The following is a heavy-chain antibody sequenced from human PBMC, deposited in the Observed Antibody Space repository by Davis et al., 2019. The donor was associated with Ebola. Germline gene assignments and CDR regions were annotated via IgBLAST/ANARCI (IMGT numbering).Heavy chain of an antibody. D-gene: IGHD3-3*01. V-gene: IGHV4-39*01. CDR3: ARGVVIIRSRIYYYYGMDV. J-gene: IGHJ6*02. Sequence: PSETLSLTCTVSGGSISSNSYYWGWIRQPPGKGLEWIGNIFYSGSTYYNPSLKSRVTISVDTSKNQFSLKLSSVTAADTAVYYCARGVVIIRSRIYYYYGMDVWGQGTTVTVSS. CDR2: IFYSGST. CDR1: GGSISSNSYY.